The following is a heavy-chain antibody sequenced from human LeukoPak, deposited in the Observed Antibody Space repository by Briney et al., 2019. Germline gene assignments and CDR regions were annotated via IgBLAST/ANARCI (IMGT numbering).Heavy chain of an antibody. D-gene: IGHD1-26*01. Sequence: ASVKVSCKASGYTFTKYGITWVRQAPGQGLEWMGWISAYNGNTNYAQKLQGRVTMTTDTSTSTAYMELSRLRSDDTAVYYCASSHSGSYYRFDYWGQGALVTVSS. J-gene: IGHJ4*02. V-gene: IGHV1-18*01. CDR3: ASSHSGSYYRFDY. CDR1: GYTFTKYG. CDR2: ISAYNGNT.